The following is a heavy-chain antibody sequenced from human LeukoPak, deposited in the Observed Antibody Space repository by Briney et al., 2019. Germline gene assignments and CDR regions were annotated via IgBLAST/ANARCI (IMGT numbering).Heavy chain of an antibody. Sequence: PGGSLRLSCAASGFTFSSYSMNWVRQAPGKGLEWVSYISSSSSTIYYADSVKGRFTISRDNAKNSLYLQMNSRRAEDTAVYYCARERDSSGANWFDPWGQGTLVTVSS. CDR1: GFTFSSYS. J-gene: IGHJ5*02. D-gene: IGHD6-19*01. CDR2: ISSSSSTI. CDR3: ARERDSSGANWFDP. V-gene: IGHV3-48*01.